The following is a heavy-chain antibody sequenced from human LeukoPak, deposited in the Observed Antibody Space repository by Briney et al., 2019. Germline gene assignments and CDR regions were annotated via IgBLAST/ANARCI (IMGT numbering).Heavy chain of an antibody. CDR3: ARDSSGWYYFDY. J-gene: IGHJ4*02. V-gene: IGHV4-61*01. CDR1: GYSISSGYY. D-gene: IGHD6-19*01. Sequence: PSETLSLTCTVSGYSISSGYYWSWIRPPPGKGLEWIGYIYYSGSTNYNPSLKSRVTISVDTSKNQFSLKLSSVTAADTAVYYCARDSSGWYYFDYWGQGTLVTVSS. CDR2: IYYSGST.